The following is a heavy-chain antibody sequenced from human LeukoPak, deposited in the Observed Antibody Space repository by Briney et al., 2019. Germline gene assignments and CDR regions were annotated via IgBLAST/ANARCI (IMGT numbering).Heavy chain of an antibody. D-gene: IGHD3-10*01. J-gene: IGHJ5*02. V-gene: IGHV1-46*01. Sequence: GASVKVSCKASGYPFTSYCVHWVQQAPGQGLEWMRIINPSGGSTAYTQKLQGRVTMTRDASTSTVYMDLSSLRSEDTAVYYCACSPYYYGSGSYNWFDPWGQGTLVTVSS. CDR1: GYPFTSYC. CDR3: ACSPYYYGSGSYNWFDP. CDR2: INPSGGST.